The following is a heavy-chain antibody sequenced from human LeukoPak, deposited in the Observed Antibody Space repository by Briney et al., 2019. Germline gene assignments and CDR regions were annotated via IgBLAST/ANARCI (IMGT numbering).Heavy chain of an antibody. Sequence: GRSLRLSCAASGFTFSSYAMHWVRQAPGKGLEWVAVISYDGSKKYYADSVKGRVTFSRDNSKNTLYLQMNTLRAEDTAVYYCARDTFGGVIAPGAFDIWGQGTMVTVSS. V-gene: IGHV3-30-3*01. D-gene: IGHD3-16*02. CDR1: GFTFSSYA. J-gene: IGHJ3*02. CDR2: ISYDGSKK. CDR3: ARDTFGGVIAPGAFDI.